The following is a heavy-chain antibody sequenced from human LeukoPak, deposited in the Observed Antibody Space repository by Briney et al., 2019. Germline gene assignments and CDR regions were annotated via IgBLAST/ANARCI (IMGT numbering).Heavy chain of an antibody. V-gene: IGHV3-72*01. Sequence: PGGSLRLSCAASGFTFSDHYMDWVRQAPGKGLEWVGRTKNKANSYITEYAASVKGRFTISRDDSKSIAYLQMNSLKTEDTAVYYCTLWIQLWKNFDYWGQGTLVTVSS. CDR3: TLWIQLWKNFDY. D-gene: IGHD5-18*01. CDR1: GFTFSDHY. CDR2: TKNKANSYIT. J-gene: IGHJ4*02.